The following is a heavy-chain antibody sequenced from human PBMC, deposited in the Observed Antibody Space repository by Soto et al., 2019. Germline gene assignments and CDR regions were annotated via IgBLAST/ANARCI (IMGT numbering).Heavy chain of an antibody. CDR3: ARTPAAYNCVEL. CDR1: GGTFTNYA. D-gene: IGHD6-25*01. V-gene: IGHV1-69*01. CDR2: IITISGAV. J-gene: IGHJ5*02. Sequence: QVQLVQSGADVKKPGSSVKVSCKASGGTFTNYAINWVRQAPGQGLEWMGGIITISGAVNYAQKFQGRVTITADESTSTVYMALSSLRSENTAVYSCARTPAAYNCVELWGQGPLVTISS.